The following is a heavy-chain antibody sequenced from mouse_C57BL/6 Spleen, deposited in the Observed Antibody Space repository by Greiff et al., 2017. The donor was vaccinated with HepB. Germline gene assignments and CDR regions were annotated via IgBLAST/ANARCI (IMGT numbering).Heavy chain of an antibody. V-gene: IGHV14-2*01. CDR2: IDPEDGET. CDR3: AFYGSSSEWYFDV. CDR1: GFNIKDYY. Sequence: DVKLVESGAELVKPGASVKLSCTASGFNIKDYYMHWVKQRTEQGLEWIGRIDPEDGETKYAPKFQGKATITADTSSNTAYLQLSSLTSEDTAVYYCAFYGSSSEWYFDVWGTGTTVTVSS. D-gene: IGHD1-1*01. J-gene: IGHJ1*03.